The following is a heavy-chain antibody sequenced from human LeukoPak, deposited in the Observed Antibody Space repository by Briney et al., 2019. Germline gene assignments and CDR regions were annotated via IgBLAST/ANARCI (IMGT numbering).Heavy chain of an antibody. CDR3: AKGMASSSYYFDY. J-gene: IGHJ4*02. Sequence: GGSLRLSCAASGFTFDDYAMHWVRQAPGKGLEWVSLISGDASSTYYADSVKGRFTISRDNSKNSLYLQMNSLRTEDTALYYCAKGMASSSYYFDYWGQGTLVTVSS. D-gene: IGHD6-6*01. CDR2: ISGDASST. CDR1: GFTFDDYA. V-gene: IGHV3-43*02.